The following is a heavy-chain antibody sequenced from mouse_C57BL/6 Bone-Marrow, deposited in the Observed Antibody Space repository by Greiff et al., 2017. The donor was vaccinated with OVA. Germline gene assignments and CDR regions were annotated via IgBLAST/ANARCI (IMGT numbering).Heavy chain of an antibody. Sequence: QVQLKQPGAELVMPGASVKLSCKASGYTFTSYWMHWVKQRPGQGLEWIGEIDPSDSYTNYNQKFKGKSTLTVDKSSSTAYMQLSSLTSEDSAVYYCARRGGHYVYFDYWGQGTTLTVSS. CDR1: GYTFTSYW. J-gene: IGHJ2*01. D-gene: IGHD1-2*01. V-gene: IGHV1-69*01. CDR2: IDPSDSYT. CDR3: ARRGGHYVYFDY.